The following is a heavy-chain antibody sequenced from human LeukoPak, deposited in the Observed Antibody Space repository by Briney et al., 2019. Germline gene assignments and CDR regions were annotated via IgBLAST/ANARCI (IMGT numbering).Heavy chain of an antibody. CDR2: TYYRSKWYY. J-gene: IGHJ5*02. V-gene: IGHV6-1*01. CDR1: GDSVSSNSAA. CDR3: ARDEDGYNYGFDP. D-gene: IGHD5-24*01. Sequence: SQTLSLTCVISGDSVSSNSAAWNWIRQSPSRGLEWLGRTYYRSKWYYDYSVAVKSRVTINPDTSKNQFSLQLSSVTPEDTAVYYCARDEDGYNYGFDPWGQGTLVTVSS.